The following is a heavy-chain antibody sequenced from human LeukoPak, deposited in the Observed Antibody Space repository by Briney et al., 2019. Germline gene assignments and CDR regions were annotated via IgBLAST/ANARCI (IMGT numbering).Heavy chain of an antibody. CDR3: ARGRRYSSSWYDD. CDR2: INHSGST. D-gene: IGHD6-13*01. CDR1: GGSFSGYY. Sequence: PSETLSLTCAVYGGSFSGYYWSWIRQPPGKGLEWIGEINHSGSTNYNPSLKSRVTISVDTSKNQFSLKLSSVTAADTAVYYCARGRRYSSSWYDDWGQGTLVTVSS. V-gene: IGHV4-34*01. J-gene: IGHJ5*02.